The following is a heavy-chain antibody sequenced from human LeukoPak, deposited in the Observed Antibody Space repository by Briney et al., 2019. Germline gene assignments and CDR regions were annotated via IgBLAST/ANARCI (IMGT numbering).Heavy chain of an antibody. J-gene: IGHJ4*02. D-gene: IGHD6-19*01. CDR2: IYHSGST. V-gene: IGHV4-4*02. Sequence: PGGSLRLSCAASRFTFSSYWMTWVRQPPGKGLEWIGEIYHSGSTNYNPSLKSRVTISLDKSKNQFSLKLTSVTAADTAVYYCVKAAVAVDYWGQGTLVTVSS. CDR3: VKAAVAVDY. CDR1: RFTFSSYW.